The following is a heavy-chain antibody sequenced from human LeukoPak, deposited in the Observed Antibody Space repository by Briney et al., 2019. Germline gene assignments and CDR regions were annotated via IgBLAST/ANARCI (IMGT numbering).Heavy chain of an antibody. Sequence: GESLKISCKGSGYSFTSYWIGWVRQMPGKGLEWMGIIYPGDSDTRYSPSFQGQVTISADKSISAAYLQWTSLKASDTAMYFCTRRGQEDWFDLWGQGTLVTVSS. V-gene: IGHV5-51*01. CDR2: IYPGDSDT. J-gene: IGHJ5*02. CDR1: GYSFTSYW. CDR3: TRRGQEDWFDL.